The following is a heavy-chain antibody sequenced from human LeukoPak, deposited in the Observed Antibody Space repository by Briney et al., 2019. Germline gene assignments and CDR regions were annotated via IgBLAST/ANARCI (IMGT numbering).Heavy chain of an antibody. CDR1: GGSFSGYY. J-gene: IGHJ6*03. CDR3: ARVRFLEWLMSRHYYYYMDV. CDR2: INHSGST. V-gene: IGHV4-34*01. D-gene: IGHD3-3*01. Sequence: SETLSLTCAVYGGSFSGYYWSWIRQPPGKGLEWIGEINHSGSTNYNPSLKSRVTISVDTSKNQFSLKLSSVTAADTAVYYCARVRFLEWLMSRHYYYYMDVWGKGTTVTVSS.